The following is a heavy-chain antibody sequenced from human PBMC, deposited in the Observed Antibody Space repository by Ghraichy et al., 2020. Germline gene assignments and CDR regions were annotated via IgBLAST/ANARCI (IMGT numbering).Heavy chain of an antibody. Sequence: GGSLRLSCAASGFTFSSYGMHWVRQAPGKGLEWVAVISYDGSNKYYADSVKGRFTISRDNSKNTLYLQMNSLRAEDTAVYYCANVGGYCSGGSCPFDYWGQGTLVTVSS. CDR3: ANVGGYCSGGSCPFDY. CDR2: ISYDGSNK. CDR1: GFTFSSYG. J-gene: IGHJ4*02. V-gene: IGHV3-30*18. D-gene: IGHD2-15*01.